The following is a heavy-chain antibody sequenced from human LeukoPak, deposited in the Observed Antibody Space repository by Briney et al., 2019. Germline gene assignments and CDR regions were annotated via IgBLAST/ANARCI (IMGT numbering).Heavy chain of an antibody. CDR2: IYYSGST. V-gene: IGHV4-59*08. Sequence: SETLSLTCTVSGGSISSYYWSWIRQPPGKGLEWIGYIYYSGSTNYNPSLKSRVTISVDTSKNQFSLKLSSVTAADTAVYYCARHWTTGSSWDYWGQGTLVTVSS. J-gene: IGHJ4*02. CDR1: GGSISSYY. CDR3: ARHWTTGSSWDY. D-gene: IGHD3/OR15-3a*01.